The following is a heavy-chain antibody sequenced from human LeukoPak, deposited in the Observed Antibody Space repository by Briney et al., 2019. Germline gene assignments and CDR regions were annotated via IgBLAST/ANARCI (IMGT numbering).Heavy chain of an antibody. CDR3: AKGYNCGGDCYNFDY. CDR2: ITGSGGST. J-gene: IGHJ4*02. CDR1: GFTFNSFA. Sequence: PGGSLRLSCAASGFTFNSFAMTWVRQAPGKGLEWVSAITGSGGSTYYVDSVKGRFTISRDNSKNTLYLQMNSLRAEDTAVYYCAKGYNCGGDCYNFDYWGQGTLVTVSS. D-gene: IGHD2-21*02. V-gene: IGHV3-23*01.